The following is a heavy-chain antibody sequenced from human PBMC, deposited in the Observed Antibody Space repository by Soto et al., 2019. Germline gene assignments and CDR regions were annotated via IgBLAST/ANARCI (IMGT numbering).Heavy chain of an antibody. CDR3: ARDKLYCGVMSRSPRDFYGMDV. J-gene: IGHJ6*02. V-gene: IGHV3-53*02. D-gene: IGHD2-21*01. CDR1: GFTVSGNY. CDR2: IYAGGAT. Sequence: VQLVETGGGLIQPGGSLRLSCTASGFTVSGNYMSWVRQAPGKALEWVSVIYAGGATSYADSVKGRFTISRDNSKNTVYLQMNNLRAEDTAVYHCARDKLYCGVMSRSPRDFYGMDVWGQGTTVTVSS.